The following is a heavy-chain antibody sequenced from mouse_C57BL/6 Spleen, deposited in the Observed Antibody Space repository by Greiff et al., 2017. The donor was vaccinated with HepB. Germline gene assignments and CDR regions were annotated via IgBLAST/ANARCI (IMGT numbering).Heavy chain of an antibody. CDR2: INPYNGDT. V-gene: IGHV1-20*01. Sequence: EVKLVESGPELVKPGDSVKISCKASGYSFTGYFMNWVMQSHGKSLEWIGRINPYNGDTFYNQKFKGKATLTVDKSSSTAHIELRSLTSEDSAVYYCARSHYYGSSYEYAMDDWGQVTSVTVSS. J-gene: IGHJ4*01. CDR1: GYSFTGYF. CDR3: ARSHYYGSSYEYAMDD. D-gene: IGHD1-1*01.